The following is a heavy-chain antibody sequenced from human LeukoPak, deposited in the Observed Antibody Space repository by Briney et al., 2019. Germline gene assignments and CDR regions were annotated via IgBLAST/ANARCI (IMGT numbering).Heavy chain of an antibody. Sequence: GGSLRLSCAASGFTSTSYWMSWVRHSPGKGMEWVANIKPDGSEKYFMNSVKGRFTISRDNAKNSLYLQMNSLRGEDTAVYYCARDLWDGGYWGQGTLVTVSS. V-gene: IGHV3-7*01. CDR1: GFTSTSYW. CDR2: IKPDGSEK. CDR3: ARDLWDGGY. D-gene: IGHD3-16*01. J-gene: IGHJ4*02.